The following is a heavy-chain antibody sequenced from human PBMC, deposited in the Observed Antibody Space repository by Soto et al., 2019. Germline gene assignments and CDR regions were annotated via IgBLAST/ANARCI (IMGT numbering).Heavy chain of an antibody. V-gene: IGHV3-30-3*01. J-gene: IGHJ4*02. CDR2: ISYDGGSK. Sequence: QVQLVESGGGVVQPGRSLILSCAASGFSFSSYAMHWVRQAPGKGLEWVALISYDGGSKSYADSVKGRFTISRDNSKNTVYLHMNSLRLEDTAVYYCARKTTVTLFDYWGQGTLVTVSS. CDR1: GFSFSSYA. CDR3: ARKTTVTLFDY. D-gene: IGHD4-17*01.